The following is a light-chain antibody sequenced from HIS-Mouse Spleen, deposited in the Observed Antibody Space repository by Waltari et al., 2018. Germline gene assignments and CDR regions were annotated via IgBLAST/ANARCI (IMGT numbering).Light chain of an antibody. Sequence: QSALTQPASVSGSPGQSITISCTGTSSDVGGSNDFSCYQQHPGKAPNLMIYDVSNRPSGVSNRFSGSKSGNTASLTISGLQAEDEADYYCSSYTSSSTRVFGGGTKLTVL. CDR2: DVS. V-gene: IGLV2-14*03. CDR1: SSDVGGSND. J-gene: IGLJ3*02. CDR3: SSYTSSSTRV.